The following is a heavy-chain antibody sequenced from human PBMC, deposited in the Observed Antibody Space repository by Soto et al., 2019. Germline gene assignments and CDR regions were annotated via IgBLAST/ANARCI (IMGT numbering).Heavy chain of an antibody. CDR1: GGSISSYY. V-gene: IGHV4-59*01. D-gene: IGHD1-26*01. CDR3: ARASGSYSNGVNYYDGMDV. CDR2: IYYSGST. Sequence: QVQLQESGPGLVKPSETLSLTCTVSGGSISSYYWSWIRQPPGKGLEWIGYIYYSGSTNYNPSLKSRVTISVDTSKNQFSLKLSSVTAADTAVYYCARASGSYSNGVNYYDGMDVWGQGTTVTVSS. J-gene: IGHJ6*02.